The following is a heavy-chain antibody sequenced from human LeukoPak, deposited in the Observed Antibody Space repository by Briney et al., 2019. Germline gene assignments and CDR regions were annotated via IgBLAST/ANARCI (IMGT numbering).Heavy chain of an antibody. CDR3: TRRGGGHEFDH. D-gene: IGHD3-16*01. CDR2: ISFDGNTK. Sequence: PGGSLRLSCAASGFAFSTYAMHWVRQAPGKGLKWVAVISFDGNTKYYADSVKGRFTISRDNSKNTLYLQMNGLRTEDTAMYYCTRRGGGHEFDHWGQGTLVTVSS. V-gene: IGHV3-30-3*01. J-gene: IGHJ4*02. CDR1: GFAFSTYA.